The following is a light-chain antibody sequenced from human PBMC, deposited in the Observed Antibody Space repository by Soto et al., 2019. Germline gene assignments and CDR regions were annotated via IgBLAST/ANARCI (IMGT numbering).Light chain of an antibody. CDR3: QQYGSSPWT. V-gene: IGKV3-20*01. Sequence: EIVLTQSPGTLSLSLGERATLSCRASQSVTSTHLAWYQQKPGQAPRLLIYGASSRATGIPDRFSGSGSGTGFTLTISRLEPEDLAVYYCQQYGSSPWTFGQGTKVEIK. J-gene: IGKJ1*01. CDR2: GAS. CDR1: QSVTSTH.